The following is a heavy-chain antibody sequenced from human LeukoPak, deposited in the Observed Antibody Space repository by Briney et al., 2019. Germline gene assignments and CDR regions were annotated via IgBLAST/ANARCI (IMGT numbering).Heavy chain of an antibody. V-gene: IGHV1-69*13. D-gene: IGHD4-17*01. CDR3: ARDDGDYGTTGVSQRRAAY. J-gene: IGHJ4*02. CDR2: IIPIFGTA. CDR1: GYSFRTSG. Sequence: SVKVSCKTSGYSFRTSGVSWVRQAPGQGLEWMGGIIPIFGTANYAQKFQGRVTITADESTSTAYMELSSLRSEDTAVYYCARDDGDYGTTGVSQRRAAYWGQGTLVTVSS.